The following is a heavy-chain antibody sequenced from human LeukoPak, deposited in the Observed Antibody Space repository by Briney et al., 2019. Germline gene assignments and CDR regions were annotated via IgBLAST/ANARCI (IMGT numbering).Heavy chain of an antibody. CDR2: ISYDGIDK. Sequence: PGGSLRLSCAASGFTFTTYAIHWVRQAPGKGLEWVAVISYDGIDKYYADFVQGRFTISRDNSKNTLYLEMNSLRPEDMAVYYCARDADIRVLDYWGQGTLVNVSS. V-gene: IGHV3-30*01. CDR3: ARDADIRVLDY. CDR1: GFTFTTYA. J-gene: IGHJ4*02. D-gene: IGHD5-12*01.